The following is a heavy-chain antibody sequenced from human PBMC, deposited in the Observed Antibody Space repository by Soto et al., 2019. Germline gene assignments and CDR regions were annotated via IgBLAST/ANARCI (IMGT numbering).Heavy chain of an antibody. V-gene: IGHV4-59*08. J-gene: IGHJ6*03. CDR3: ASLLWFGEFPAPYYYYMDV. Sequence: SETLSLTCTVSGGSISSYYWSWIRQPPGKGLEWIGYIYYSGSTNYNPSLKSRVTISVDTSKNQFSLKLSSVTAADTAVYYCASLLWFGEFPAPYYYYMDVWGKGTTVTVSS. CDR2: IYYSGST. CDR1: GGSISSYY. D-gene: IGHD3-10*01.